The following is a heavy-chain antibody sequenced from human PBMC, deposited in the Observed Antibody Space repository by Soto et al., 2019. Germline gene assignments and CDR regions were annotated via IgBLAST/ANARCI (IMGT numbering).Heavy chain of an antibody. V-gene: IGHV3-15*07. CDR1: GFTFTNAW. CDR2: IKSKTDGGTT. CDR3: TTDSYSTIIIVRFDY. D-gene: IGHD3-22*01. J-gene: IGHJ4*01. Sequence: GGSLRLSCAASGFTFTNAWINWVRQAPGKGLEWVGRIKSKTDGGTTDYAEPVKGRFAISRDDSNNMVYLQMNSLRIEDTAVYYCTTDSYSTIIIVRFDYWGHGTLVTVSS.